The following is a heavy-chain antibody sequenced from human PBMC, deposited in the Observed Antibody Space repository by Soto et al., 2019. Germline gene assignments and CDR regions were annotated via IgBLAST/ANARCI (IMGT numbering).Heavy chain of an antibody. CDR3: ARGFLLSAVVGGTDY. D-gene: IGHD2-2*01. CDR1: GFTFSDYY. CDR2: ISSDANTI. Sequence: QVQLVESGGGLVKPGGSLRLSCTASGFTFSDYYMSWIRQAPGKGLEWVSYISSDANTIYYADSVKGRFTISRDNANNSMYLQVNSLRAEDTAVYYCARGFLLSAVVGGTDYWGQGTLVTVSS. J-gene: IGHJ4*02. V-gene: IGHV3-11*01.